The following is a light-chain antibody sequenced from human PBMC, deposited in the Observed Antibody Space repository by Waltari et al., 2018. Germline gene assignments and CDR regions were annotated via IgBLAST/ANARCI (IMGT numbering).Light chain of an antibody. V-gene: IGLV1-47*01. Sequence: QSVLTQPPSASGTPGQRVTISCSGSSSNIGSNYVYWYQQLPGTAPKLLIYTNNQRPTGVPDRCAGSKSGTSASLAITGLRSEDEADYYCAAWDDSLRVVFGGGTKLTVL. J-gene: IGLJ2*01. CDR1: SSNIGSNY. CDR3: AAWDDSLRVV. CDR2: TNN.